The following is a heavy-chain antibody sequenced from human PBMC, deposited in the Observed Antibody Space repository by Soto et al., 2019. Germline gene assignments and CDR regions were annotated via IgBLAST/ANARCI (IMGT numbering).Heavy chain of an antibody. D-gene: IGHD5-12*01. J-gene: IGHJ3*01. CDR2: IKQDGSEK. CDR3: ANNIVVT. V-gene: IGHV3-7*01. CDR1: GFTFSDYD. Sequence: PGGSLTLSCAASGFTFSDYDMSWVRQAPGKGLEWVANIKQDGSEKYYVDSVKGRFTISRDNAKNSLYLQMNSLRAEDTAVYYCANNIVVTWGQGTIVTVSS.